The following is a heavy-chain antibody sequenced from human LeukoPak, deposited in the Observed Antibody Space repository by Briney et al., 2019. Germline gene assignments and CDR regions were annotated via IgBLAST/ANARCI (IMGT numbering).Heavy chain of an antibody. J-gene: IGHJ3*02. V-gene: IGHV3-30*02. CDR3: ARDMGHMVRGVIGDAFDI. D-gene: IGHD3-10*01. CDR1: GFTFSSYG. CDR2: IRYDGSNK. Sequence: GGSLRLSCAASGFTFSSYGMHWVRQAPGKGLEWVAFIRYDGSNKYYADSVKGRFTISRDNSKNTLYLQMNSLRAEDTAVYYCARDMGHMVRGVIGDAFDIWGQGTMVTVSS.